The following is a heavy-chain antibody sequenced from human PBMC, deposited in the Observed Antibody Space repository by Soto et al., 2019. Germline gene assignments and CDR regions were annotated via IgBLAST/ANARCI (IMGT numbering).Heavy chain of an antibody. CDR1: GFSFSDYA. CDR3: EKDAVPRDGVWLAHD. CDR2: LYGSGGGI. V-gene: IGHV3-23*01. Sequence: GGSLRLSCAASGFSFSDYAMIWVRQAPGKGLEWVSGLYGSGGGIHYADSVKGRFTISRDNYANSVYLQMNSLRVEDTAIYYCEKDAVPRDGVWLAHDWGQGTVVTVYS. D-gene: IGHD5-12*01. J-gene: IGHJ1*01.